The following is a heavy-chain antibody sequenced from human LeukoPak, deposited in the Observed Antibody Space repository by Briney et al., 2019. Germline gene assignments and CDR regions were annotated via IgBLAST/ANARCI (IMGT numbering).Heavy chain of an antibody. CDR3: ARRGDF. D-gene: IGHD3-10*01. CDR2: INHSGST. Sequence: SETLSLTCAVYGGSFSGYYWSWIRQPPGKGLEWIGEINHSGSTNYNPSLKSRVTISVDTSKNQFSLKLSSVTAADTAVYYCARRGDFWGQGALVTVSS. V-gene: IGHV4-34*01. CDR1: GGSFSGYY. J-gene: IGHJ4*02.